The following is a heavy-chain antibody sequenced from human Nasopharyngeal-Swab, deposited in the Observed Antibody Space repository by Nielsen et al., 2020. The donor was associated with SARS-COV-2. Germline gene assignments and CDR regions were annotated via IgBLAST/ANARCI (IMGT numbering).Heavy chain of an antibody. V-gene: IGHV3-23*01. CDR2: ISGSGGST. J-gene: IGHJ6*02. CDR3: AKVPSIYYGMDV. Sequence: GESLKISCAASGFTFSSYAMSWVRQAPGKGLEWVSTISGSGGSTYYADSVKGRFTISRDNSKNTLYLQMNSLRAEDTAVYYCAKVPSIYYGMDVWGQGTTVTVS. D-gene: IGHD6-6*01. CDR1: GFTFSSYA.